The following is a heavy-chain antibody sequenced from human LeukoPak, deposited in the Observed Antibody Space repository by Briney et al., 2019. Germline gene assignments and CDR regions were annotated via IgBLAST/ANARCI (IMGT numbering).Heavy chain of an antibody. CDR1: GFTFSSYG. CDR2: ISSSSSTI. D-gene: IGHD1-26*01. V-gene: IGHV3-48*01. CDR3: ARSGGGGSRGRDL. J-gene: IGHJ2*01. Sequence: GGSLRLSCAASGFTFSSYGMSWVRQAPGKGLEWVSYISSSSSTIYYADSVKDRFTISRDNAKNSLYLQMNSLRAEDTAVYYCARSGGGGSRGRDLWGRGTLVTVSS.